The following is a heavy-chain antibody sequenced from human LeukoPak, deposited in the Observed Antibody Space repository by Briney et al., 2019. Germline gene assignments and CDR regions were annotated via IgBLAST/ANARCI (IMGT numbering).Heavy chain of an antibody. V-gene: IGHV3-11*01. CDR2: ISNSGSTT. J-gene: IGHJ6*02. CDR1: GFTFSDYY. CDR3: AKDLGGKPYYYYGMDV. Sequence: GGSLRLSCAASGFTFSDYYMSWIRQAPGKGLEWISYISNSGSTTYYADSVKGRFTFSRDNAKNSLFLQMNSLRAEDTAVYYCAKDLGGKPYYYYGMDVWGQGTTVTVSS.